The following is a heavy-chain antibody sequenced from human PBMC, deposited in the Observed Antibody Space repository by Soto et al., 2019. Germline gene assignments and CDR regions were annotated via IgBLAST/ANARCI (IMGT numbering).Heavy chain of an antibody. CDR3: ARSNSGSRGMDV. V-gene: IGHV3-66*01. Sequence: EVQLVESGGGLVQPGGSLRLSCAASGFTVSDNYMSWVRQAPGKGLEWVSVIYSGGSTYHADSVKGRFTISRDNSKNTLDLQMNSLRVEDRAVYYCARSNSGSRGMDVWGQGTTVTVSS. D-gene: IGHD1-26*01. J-gene: IGHJ6*02. CDR2: IYSGGST. CDR1: GFTVSDNY.